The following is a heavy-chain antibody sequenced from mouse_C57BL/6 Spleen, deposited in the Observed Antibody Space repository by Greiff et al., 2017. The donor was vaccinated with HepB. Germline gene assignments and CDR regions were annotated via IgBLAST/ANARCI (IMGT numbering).Heavy chain of an antibody. Sequence: EVQVVESGGGLAKPGGSLKLSCAASGFTFSDYGMHWVRQAPEKGLEWVAYISSGSSTIYYADTVKGRFTISRDNAKNTLFLQMTSLRSEDTAMYYCARPITTVVAPFDYWGQGTTLTVSS. J-gene: IGHJ2*01. CDR1: GFTFSDYG. CDR2: ISSGSSTI. V-gene: IGHV5-17*01. CDR3: ARPITTVVAPFDY. D-gene: IGHD1-1*01.